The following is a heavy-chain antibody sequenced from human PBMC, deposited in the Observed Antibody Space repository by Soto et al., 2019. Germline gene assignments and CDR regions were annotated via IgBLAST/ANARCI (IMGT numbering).Heavy chain of an antibody. J-gene: IGHJ6*02. Sequence: ASGKVSGKAACYSFTGYGIALVRQAPGQGPEWMGWISPYNGSTNYAQNVKVRVVMTTDISTNTVYLELGSLRSDDTAKYECGRCRTDRYAMEVWGQGTTVTVSS. D-gene: IGHD2-8*02. CDR2: ISPYNGST. CDR3: GRCRTDRYAMEV. CDR1: CYSFTGYG. V-gene: IGHV1-18*01.